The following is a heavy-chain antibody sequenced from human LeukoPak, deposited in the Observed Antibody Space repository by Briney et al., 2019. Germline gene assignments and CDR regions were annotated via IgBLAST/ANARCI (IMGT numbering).Heavy chain of an antibody. CDR3: ARDGGIFDY. CDR2: ISYAGSNE. V-gene: IGHV3-30-3*01. D-gene: IGHD3-16*01. J-gene: IGHJ4*02. CDR1: GFTSSSYA. Sequence: PGGSLRLSCAASGFTSSSYAIHWVRQAPGKGLEWVAVISYAGSNEYYADSVKGRFTISRDNAKNSLYLQMNSLRAEDTAVYYCARDGGIFDYWGQGTLVTVSS.